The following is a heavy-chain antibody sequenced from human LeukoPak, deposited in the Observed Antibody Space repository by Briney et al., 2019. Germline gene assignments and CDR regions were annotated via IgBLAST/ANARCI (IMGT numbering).Heavy chain of an antibody. V-gene: IGHV1-2*06. Sequence: AXVKVSCKASGYTFTGYYMHWVRQAPGQGLEWMGRINPNSGGTNYAQKFQGRVTMTRDTSISTAYMELSRLRSDDTAVYYCARAQTDYGGNSGALRYWGQGTLVTVSS. D-gene: IGHD4-23*01. J-gene: IGHJ4*02. CDR3: ARAQTDYGGNSGALRY. CDR1: GYTFTGYY. CDR2: INPNSGGT.